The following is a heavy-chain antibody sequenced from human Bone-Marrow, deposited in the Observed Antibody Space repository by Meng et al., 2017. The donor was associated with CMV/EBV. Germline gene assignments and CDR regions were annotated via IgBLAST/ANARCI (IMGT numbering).Heavy chain of an antibody. CDR2: IYWNDDK. CDR1: GFSLTTSGVG. J-gene: IGHJ4*02. Sequence: SGPTLVKPTQTLTLSCTFSGFSLTTSGVGVGWTRQHPGKALECLALIYWNDDKRYSPSLKSRLTITKDISKNQLVLTMTNIDPPDTATYSCAHRPRTRYNDSGSYLYLGQGTLVTVSS. CDR3: AHRPRTRYNDSGSYLY. D-gene: IGHD3-10*01. V-gene: IGHV2-5*01.